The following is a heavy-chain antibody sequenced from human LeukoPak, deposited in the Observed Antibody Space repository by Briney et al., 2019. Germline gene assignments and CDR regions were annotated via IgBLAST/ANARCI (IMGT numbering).Heavy chain of an antibody. CDR1: GFTFSTYA. CDR2: ISGSGGST. V-gene: IGHV3-23*01. CDR3: AESIGGVVVVAADY. J-gene: IGHJ4*02. Sequence: GGSLRLSCAASGFTFSTYAMTCVRQAPGKGLEWVSVISGSGGSTYYADSVKGRFTLSRDNSKNTLYLQMNSLRAEDTAVYYCAESIGGVVVVAADYWGEGSLVTVSS. D-gene: IGHD2-15*01.